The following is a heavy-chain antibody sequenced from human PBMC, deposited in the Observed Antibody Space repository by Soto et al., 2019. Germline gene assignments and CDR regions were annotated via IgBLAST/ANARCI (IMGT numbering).Heavy chain of an antibody. CDR2: IYYSGST. J-gene: IGHJ5*02. V-gene: IGHV4-59*01. CDR1: GAISSYY. Sequence: GAISSYYWSWIRQPPGKGLEWIGYIYYSGSTNYNPSLKSRVTISVDTSKNQFSLKLSSVTAADTAVYYCARDGVYYGSGSLASGFDPWGQGTLGTAPQ. D-gene: IGHD3-10*01. CDR3: ARDGVYYGSGSLASGFDP.